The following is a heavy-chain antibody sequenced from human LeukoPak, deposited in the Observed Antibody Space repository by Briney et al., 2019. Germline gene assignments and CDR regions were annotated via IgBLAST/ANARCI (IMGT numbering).Heavy chain of an antibody. CDR2: ISSSSSYI. J-gene: IGHJ3*02. V-gene: IGHV3-21*01. CDR3: ARARTSSGWYRAFDI. CDR1: GFTFSSYS. Sequence: PGGSLRLSCAASGFTFSSYSMNWVRQAPGKGLEWVSSISSSSSYICYADSVKGRFTISRDNAKNSLYLQMNSLRAEDTAVYYCARARTSSGWYRAFDIWGQGTMVTVSS. D-gene: IGHD6-19*01.